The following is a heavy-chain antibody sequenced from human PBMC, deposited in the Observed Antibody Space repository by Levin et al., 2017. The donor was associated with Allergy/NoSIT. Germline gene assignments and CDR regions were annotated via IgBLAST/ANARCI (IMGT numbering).Heavy chain of an antibody. Sequence: LSLTCAASGFTFSTFAMHWARRAPGKGLEWVAVISYDGSKKYYADSVKGRFTISRDDSKNTLYLQMDSLRAEDTAVYYCATSSGYIYGPFDFWGQGTLVTVSS. V-gene: IGHV3-30*04. CDR3: ATSSGYIYGPFDF. J-gene: IGHJ4*02. CDR2: ISYDGSKK. D-gene: IGHD5-18*01. CDR1: GFTFSTFA.